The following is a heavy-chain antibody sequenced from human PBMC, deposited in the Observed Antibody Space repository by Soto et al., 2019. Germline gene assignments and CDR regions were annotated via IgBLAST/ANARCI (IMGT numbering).Heavy chain of an antibody. CDR1: GGSTSSYY. CDR3: ARDPPRTDSSGYLRAFDI. CDR2: IYTSGST. J-gene: IGHJ3*02. Sequence: SETLSLTCTVSGGSTSSYYWSWIRQPAGKGLEWIGRIYTSGSTNYNPSLKSRVTMSVDTSRNQFSLKLSSVTAADTAVYYCARDPPRTDSSGYLRAFDIWGQGTMVTVSS. V-gene: IGHV4-4*07. D-gene: IGHD3-22*01.